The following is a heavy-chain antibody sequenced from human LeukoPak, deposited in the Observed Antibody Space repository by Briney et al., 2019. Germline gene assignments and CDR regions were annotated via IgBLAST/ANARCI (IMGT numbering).Heavy chain of an antibody. CDR1: GGSISSGGYY. CDR2: IYYSGST. Sequence: SETLSLTCTVSGGSISSGGYYWSWSRQHRGKGLEWIGYIYYSGSTYYNPSLKSRVTISVDTSKNQFPLKLRSVTAADTAVYSCAREGYVPAAIMDWGQGTLVTVSS. CDR3: AREGYVPAAIMD. D-gene: IGHD2-2*01. V-gene: IGHV4-31*03. J-gene: IGHJ4*02.